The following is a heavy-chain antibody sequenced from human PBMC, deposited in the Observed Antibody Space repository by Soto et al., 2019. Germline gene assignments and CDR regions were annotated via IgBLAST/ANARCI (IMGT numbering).Heavy chain of an antibody. J-gene: IGHJ4*02. Sequence: GGSLRLSCAASGFTFDDYAMHWVRQAPGKGLEWVSGISWNSGSIGYADSVEGRFTISRDNAKNSLYLQMNSLRAEDTALYYCAKTFKYDFWSGPLADWGQGTLVTVSS. V-gene: IGHV3-9*01. CDR2: ISWNSGSI. CDR1: GFTFDDYA. D-gene: IGHD3-3*01. CDR3: AKTFKYDFWSGPLAD.